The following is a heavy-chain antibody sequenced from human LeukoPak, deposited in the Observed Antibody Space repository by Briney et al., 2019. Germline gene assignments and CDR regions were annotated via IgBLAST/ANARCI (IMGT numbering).Heavy chain of an antibody. CDR1: GYTFTSYY. V-gene: IGHV1-46*01. CDR2: INPSGGST. D-gene: IGHD2-2*01. J-gene: IGHJ6*03. CDR3: AKPVVPATYYYMDV. Sequence: ASVKVSCKASGYTFTSYYMHWLRQAPGQGLEWMGIINPSGGSTSYAQKFQGRVTMTRDTSTSTVYMELSSLRAEDTAVYYCAKPVVPATYYYMDVWGKGTTVTVSS.